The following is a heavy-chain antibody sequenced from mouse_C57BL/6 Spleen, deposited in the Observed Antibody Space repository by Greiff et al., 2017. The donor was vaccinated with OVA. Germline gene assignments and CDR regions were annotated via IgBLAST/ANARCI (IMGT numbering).Heavy chain of an antibody. V-gene: IGHV14-3*01. Sequence: VQLQQSVAELVRPGASVKLSCTASGFNIKNTYMHWVKQRPEQGLEWIGRIDPANGNTKYAPKFQGKATITADTSSNTAYLPLSSLTSEYTAIYYFARHYGSGYDAMDYWGQGTSVTVSS. D-gene: IGHD1-1*01. CDR2: IDPANGNT. CDR1: GFNIKNTY. J-gene: IGHJ4*01. CDR3: ARHYGSGYDAMDY.